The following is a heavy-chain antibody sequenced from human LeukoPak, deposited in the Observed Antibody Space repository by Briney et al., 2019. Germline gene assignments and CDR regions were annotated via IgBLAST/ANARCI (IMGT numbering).Heavy chain of an antibody. D-gene: IGHD3-22*01. J-gene: IGHJ4*02. CDR2: IYYSGST. CDR3: ARHFDYDSSTYYSAYDY. V-gene: IGHV4-59*08. Sequence: SETLPLTCTVSGGSISSYHWSWIRQPPGKGLEWIGYIYYSGSTKYNPSLKSRVTISVDTSKNQFSLKLSSVTAADTAVYYCARHFDYDSSTYYSAYDYWGQGTLVTVSS. CDR1: GGSISSYH.